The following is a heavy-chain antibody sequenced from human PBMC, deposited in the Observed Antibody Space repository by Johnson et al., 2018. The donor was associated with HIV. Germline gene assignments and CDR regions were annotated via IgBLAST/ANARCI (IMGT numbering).Heavy chain of an antibody. Sequence: VQLVESGGGLVQPGGSLRLSCAASGFTFSTYAMNWVRQAPGKGLEWVSAISGSGGSTYYADSVKGRFTISRDNSKNTLYLQMNSMRAEDTAIYYCAKVDDWATMIVGDAFDIWGQGTMVTVSP. D-gene: IGHD1-26*01. CDR2: ISGSGGST. CDR1: GFTFSTYA. CDR3: AKVDDWATMIVGDAFDI. J-gene: IGHJ3*02. V-gene: IGHV3-23*04.